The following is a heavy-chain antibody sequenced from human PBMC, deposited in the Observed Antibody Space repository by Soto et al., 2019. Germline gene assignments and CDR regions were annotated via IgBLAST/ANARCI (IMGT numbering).Heavy chain of an antibody. D-gene: IGHD3-22*01. CDR3: ARDLSYYYDGSLYDWFDP. J-gene: IGHJ5*02. CDR1: GFTFSSYW. CDR2: IKQDGSEK. V-gene: IGHV3-7*03. Sequence: HPGGSLRLSCAASGFTFSSYWMSWVRQAPGKGLEWVANIKQDGSEKYYVDSVKGRFTISRDNAKNSLYLQMNSLRAEDTAVYYCARDLSYYYDGSLYDWFDPWGQGTLVTVSS.